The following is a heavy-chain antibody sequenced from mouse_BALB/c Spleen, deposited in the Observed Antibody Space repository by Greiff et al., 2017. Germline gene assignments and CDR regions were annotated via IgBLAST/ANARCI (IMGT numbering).Heavy chain of an antibody. D-gene: IGHD2-3*01. CDR1: GFTFSSYA. J-gene: IGHJ3*01. CDR3: ARHNDGYYAWFAY. Sequence: EVNLVESGGGLVKPGGSLKLSCAASGFTFSSYAMSWVRQTPEKRLEWVAYISNGGGSTYYPDTVKGRFTISRDNAKNTLYLQMSSLKSEDTAMYYCARHNDGYYAWFAYWGQGTLVTVSA. V-gene: IGHV5-12-2*01. CDR2: ISNGGGST.